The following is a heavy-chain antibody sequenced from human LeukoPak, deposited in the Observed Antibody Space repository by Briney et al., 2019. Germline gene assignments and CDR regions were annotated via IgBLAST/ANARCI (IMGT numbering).Heavy chain of an antibody. CDR2: IIPIFGTA. D-gene: IGHD3-22*01. Sequence: ASVKVSCKASGGTFSSYAISWVRQAPGQGLEWMGRIIPIFGTANYAQKFQGRVTITTDESTSTAYMELSSLRSEDTAVYYCASGYYDSSGYYFGPNWFDPWGQGTLVTVSS. CDR3: ASGYYDSSGYYFGPNWFDP. V-gene: IGHV1-69*05. J-gene: IGHJ5*02. CDR1: GGTFSSYA.